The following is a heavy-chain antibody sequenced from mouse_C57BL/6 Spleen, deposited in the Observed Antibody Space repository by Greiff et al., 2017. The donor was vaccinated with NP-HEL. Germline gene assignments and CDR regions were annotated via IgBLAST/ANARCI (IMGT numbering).Heavy chain of an antibody. J-gene: IGHJ1*03. CDR2: IYPGNSDT. Sequence: VQLQQSGTVLARPGASVKMSCKTSGYTFTSYWMHWVKQRPGQGLEWIGAIYPGNSDTSYNQKFKGKAKLTAVTSASTAYRELGSLTNEDSAVYYCTSVADYYGSSHWYFDVWGTGTTVTVSS. V-gene: IGHV1-5*01. CDR3: TSVADYYGSSHWYFDV. CDR1: GYTFTSYW. D-gene: IGHD1-1*01.